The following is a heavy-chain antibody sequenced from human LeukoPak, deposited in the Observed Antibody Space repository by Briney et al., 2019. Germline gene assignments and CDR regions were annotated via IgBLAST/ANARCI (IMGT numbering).Heavy chain of an antibody. J-gene: IGHJ6*04. V-gene: IGHV3-48*03. CDR2: ISSSGSTI. Sequence: GGSLRLSCAASGFTFSCYEMNWVRQAPGKGLEWVSYISSSGSTIYYADSVKGRFTISRDNAKNSLYLQRNSLRAEDTAVYYCAELGITMIGGVWGKGTTVTISS. D-gene: IGHD3-10*02. CDR3: AELGITMIGGV. CDR1: GFTFSCYE.